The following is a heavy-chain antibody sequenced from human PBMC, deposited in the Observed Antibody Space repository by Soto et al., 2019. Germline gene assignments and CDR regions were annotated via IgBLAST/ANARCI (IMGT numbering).Heavy chain of an antibody. J-gene: IGHJ5*02. CDR3: AHEVYGSDNWYDP. CDR1: GFSLTSNGVG. CDR2: IYWDDTE. D-gene: IGHD2-8*01. V-gene: IGHV2-5*02. Sequence: QISLKESGPTLVQPTQTLTLPCTCSGFSLTSNGVGVGWIRQPPGKALEWLALIYWDDTERYSPSLKTRLTITKDTSKNPVVLTMTYMDPVDTATYFCAHEVYGSDNWYDPWGQGTLVSVSS.